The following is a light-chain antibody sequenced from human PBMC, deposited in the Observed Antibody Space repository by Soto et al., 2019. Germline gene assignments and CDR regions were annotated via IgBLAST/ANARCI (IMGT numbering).Light chain of an antibody. J-gene: IGKJ1*01. Sequence: DFQMTQSPSTLSASVGDSVTITCRASRSISSWLAWYQQKPGKAPRLLIYDATNLDRGVPSRFSDSGSGTVFALTISSLQPDDFGTYYCQQYSSDWMFGQGTKVEIK. V-gene: IGKV1-5*01. CDR1: RSISSW. CDR3: QQYSSDWM. CDR2: DAT.